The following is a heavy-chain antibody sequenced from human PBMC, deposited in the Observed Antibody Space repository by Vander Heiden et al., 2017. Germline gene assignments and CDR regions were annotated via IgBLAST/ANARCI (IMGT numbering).Heavy chain of an antibody. CDR1: GFTFSSYG. CDR3: AKDLGDGDTIWDYYYYGMDV. J-gene: IGHJ6*02. Sequence: QVQLVESGGGVVRPGRSLRLSCAAPGFTFSSYGIHWVRQAPGKGLEWVAVVSFDGTKKFYADSVKGRFTISRDNSKNTLYLQMNSLRAEDTAVYYCAKDLGDGDTIWDYYYYGMDVWGQGTTVTVSS. V-gene: IGHV3-30*18. CDR2: VSFDGTKK. D-gene: IGHD3-16*01.